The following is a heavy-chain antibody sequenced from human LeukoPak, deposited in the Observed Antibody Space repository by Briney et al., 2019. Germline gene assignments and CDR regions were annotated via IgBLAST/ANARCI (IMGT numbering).Heavy chain of an antibody. CDR1: GFTFSSYG. J-gene: IGHJ4*02. CDR2: IWYDGSNK. D-gene: IGHD6-19*01. V-gene: IGHV3-33*01. Sequence: GGSLRLSCAASGFTFSSYGMHSVRQAPGKGLEWVAVIWYDGSNKYYADSVKGRFTISRDNSKNTLYLQMNSLRAEDTAVYYCARDGGGSGWYVDYWGQGTLVTVSS. CDR3: ARDGGGSGWYVDY.